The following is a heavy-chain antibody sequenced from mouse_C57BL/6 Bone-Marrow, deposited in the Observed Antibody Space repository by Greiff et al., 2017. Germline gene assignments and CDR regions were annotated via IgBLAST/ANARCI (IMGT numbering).Heavy chain of an antibody. CDR3: ARWAYYYGSSCAMDY. V-gene: IGHV1-80*01. D-gene: IGHD1-1*01. CDR1: GYAFSSYW. Sequence: QVHVKQSGAELVKPGASVKISCKASGYAFSSYWMNWVKQRPGQGLEWIGQIYPGDGDTNYNGKFKGKATLTADKSSSTAYMQLSSLTSEASAVYFCARWAYYYGSSCAMDYWGQGTAVTVSA. J-gene: IGHJ4*01. CDR2: IYPGDGDT.